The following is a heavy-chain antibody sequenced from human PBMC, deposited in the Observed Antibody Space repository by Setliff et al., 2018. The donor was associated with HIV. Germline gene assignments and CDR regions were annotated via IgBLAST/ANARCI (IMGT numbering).Heavy chain of an antibody. Sequence: SVKVSCKASGGTFSSYAISWVRQAPGQGLEWMGGIIPIFGTANYAQKFKGRVTITADESTSTAYMELSSLRSEDTAVYYCARDRASGSYFFGAFDIWGQGTMVTVSS. V-gene: IGHV1-69*13. J-gene: IGHJ3*02. CDR1: GGTFSSYA. CDR2: IIPIFGTA. CDR3: ARDRASGSYFFGAFDI. D-gene: IGHD1-26*01.